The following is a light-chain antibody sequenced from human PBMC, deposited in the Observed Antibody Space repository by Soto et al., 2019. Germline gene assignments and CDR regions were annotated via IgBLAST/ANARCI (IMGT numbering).Light chain of an antibody. J-gene: IGLJ3*02. Sequence: QSVLIQSPSASGTPGQRVTISCSGSRSNIGSNTVNWNQQVPGTAPRLLIYANNQRPSGVPDRFSGSKSGTSASLAIGGLQSEDEADYYCAAWDDSLNGPVFGGGTKLTVL. CDR3: AAWDDSLNGPV. V-gene: IGLV1-44*01. CDR1: RSNIGSNT. CDR2: ANN.